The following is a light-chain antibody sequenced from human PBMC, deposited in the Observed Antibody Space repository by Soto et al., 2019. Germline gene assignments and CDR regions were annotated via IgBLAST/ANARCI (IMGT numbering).Light chain of an antibody. CDR1: QGISSW. V-gene: IGKV1-12*01. J-gene: IGKJ2*01. Sequence: DIQMTQSPSSVSASVGDRVTITCRASQGISSWLAWYQRKPGKAPKLLIYDASSLHGGVPSRFSGSGSGTDFTLTISSLQPEDFATYYCQQTNSFPYTFGQGTKLEMK. CDR2: DAS. CDR3: QQTNSFPYT.